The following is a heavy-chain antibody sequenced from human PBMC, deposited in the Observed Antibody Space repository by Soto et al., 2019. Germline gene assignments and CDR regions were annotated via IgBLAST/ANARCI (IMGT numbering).Heavy chain of an antibody. J-gene: IGHJ2*01. D-gene: IGHD6-19*01. CDR3: ARAPPGIAVAGTFWYFDL. CDR1: GYTFTSYG. CDR2: ISACNGNT. V-gene: IGHV1-18*01. Sequence: ASVKVSCKASGYTFTSYGISWVRQAPGQGLEWMGWISACNGNTNYAQKLQGRVTMTTDTSTSTAYMELRSLRSDDTAVYYCARAPPGIAVAGTFWYFDLWGRGTLVTVSS.